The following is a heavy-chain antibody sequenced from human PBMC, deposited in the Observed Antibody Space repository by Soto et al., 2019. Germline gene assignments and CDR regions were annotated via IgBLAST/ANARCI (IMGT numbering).Heavy chain of an antibody. J-gene: IGHJ4*02. V-gene: IGHV3-48*03. CDR3: ARATYDDY. CDR1: GFTFSSYE. D-gene: IGHD3-3*01. CDR2: ISGSGSAI. Sequence: EVQLVESGGGLVQPGGSLRLSCAASGFTFSSYEMSWVRQAPGRGLEWVSYISGSGSAIYYADSGKGRFTISRDNAKSSLYLQMNSLRAEDTALYYCARATYDDYWGQGTLVTVSS.